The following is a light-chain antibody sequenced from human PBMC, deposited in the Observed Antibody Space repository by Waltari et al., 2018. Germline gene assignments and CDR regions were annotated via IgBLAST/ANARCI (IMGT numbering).Light chain of an antibody. CDR3: QVWESNRGV. Sequence: SDVLTQPPSVSVAPGKTARITCGGTNIESKSVHWYQQKPGQAPVLVIYYDSDRPSGIPERFSGSNSGNTATLTISRVEAGDEADYYCQVWESNRGVFGGGTKLTVL. CDR2: YDS. V-gene: IGLV3-21*01. J-gene: IGLJ3*02. CDR1: NIESKS.